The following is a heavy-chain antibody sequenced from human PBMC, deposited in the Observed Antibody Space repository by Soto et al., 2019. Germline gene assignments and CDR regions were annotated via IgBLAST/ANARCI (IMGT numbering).Heavy chain of an antibody. CDR3: AINEGRDVSNFDY. CDR2: IIPIFDTA. V-gene: IGHV1-69*01. Sequence: QVQLVQSGAEVKKPRSSVKVSCKASGGIFTRYDIRWVRQSPGQGLEWMGAIIPIFDTANYAQKFQGRLTITADATTSSAYMELSSISSEDTAIYYCAINEGRDVSNFDYWGQGTLVTVSS. CDR1: GGIFTRYD. D-gene: IGHD2-15*01. J-gene: IGHJ4*02.